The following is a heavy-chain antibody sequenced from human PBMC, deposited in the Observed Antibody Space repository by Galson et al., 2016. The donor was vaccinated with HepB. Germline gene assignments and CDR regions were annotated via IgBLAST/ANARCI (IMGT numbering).Heavy chain of an antibody. CDR2: IIPIFDRA. V-gene: IGHV1-69*06. Sequence: SVKVSCKASGGNFGSFVISWVRQAPGQGLGWLGAIIPIFDRANYAQKFQARSIITADKSTGTAYMELRNLRSEDTAVYYCARGRRAGITALMLDYWGQGSLVTVSS. J-gene: IGHJ4*02. CDR3: ARGRRAGITALMLDY. CDR1: GGNFGSFV. D-gene: IGHD1-7*01.